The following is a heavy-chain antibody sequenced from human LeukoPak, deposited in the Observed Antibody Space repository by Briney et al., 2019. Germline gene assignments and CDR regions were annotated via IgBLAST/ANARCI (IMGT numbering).Heavy chain of an antibody. CDR2: IKQDGSEK. CDR1: GFTFSDYY. Sequence: GGSLRLSCAASGFTFSDYYMSWVRQAPGKGLEWVANIKQDGSEKYYVDSVKGRFTISRDNAKNSLYLQMNSLRAEDTAVYYCARGSRTSHIVVVTALPYNWFDPWGQGTLVTVSS. V-gene: IGHV3-7*01. J-gene: IGHJ5*02. CDR3: ARGSRTSHIVVVTALPYNWFDP. D-gene: IGHD2-21*02.